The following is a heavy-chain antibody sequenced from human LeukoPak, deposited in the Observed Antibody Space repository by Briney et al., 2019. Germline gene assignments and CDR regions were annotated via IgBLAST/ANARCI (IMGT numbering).Heavy chain of an antibody. CDR1: GYTFTGYY. V-gene: IGHV1-2*06. CDR3: ARADSSGYHRYFDY. J-gene: IGHJ4*02. D-gene: IGHD3-22*01. CDR2: INPNNGAT. Sequence: ASVKVSCKASGYTFTGYYMHWVRQAPGQGPEWMGRINPNNGATNYAQKLQGRVTMTTDTSTSTAYMELRSLRSDDTAVYYCARADSSGYHRYFDYWGQGTLVTVSS.